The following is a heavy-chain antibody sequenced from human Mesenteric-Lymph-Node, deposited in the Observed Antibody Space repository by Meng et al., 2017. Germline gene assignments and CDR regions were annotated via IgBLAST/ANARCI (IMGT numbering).Heavy chain of an antibody. CDR1: GFTFSSYW. CDR3: ARDRYCSSSSCHDFDY. CDR2: IKLDGSEK. D-gene: IGHD2-2*01. J-gene: IGHJ4*02. Sequence: GESLKISCAASGFTFSSYWMGWVRQAPGKGLEWVANIKLDGSEKYYVDSVKGRFNISRDNAKNTLYLQMNSLRAEDTAVYYCARDRYCSSSSCHDFDYWGQGTLVTVSS. V-gene: IGHV3-7*01.